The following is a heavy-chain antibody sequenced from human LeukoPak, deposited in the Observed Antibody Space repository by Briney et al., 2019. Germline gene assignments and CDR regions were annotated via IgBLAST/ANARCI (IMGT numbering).Heavy chain of an antibody. D-gene: IGHD3-10*01. CDR1: GGSINSGGYF. CDR3: ARDRHGSGTYNYYGMDV. V-gene: IGHV4-30-2*01. J-gene: IGHJ6*02. Sequence: PSETLSLTCTVSGGSINSGGYFWSWIRQPPGKGLEWIGYINQSENTYYNPSLKSRVTISVGRSKNQFSLKLSSVTAEDTAVYYCARDRHGSGTYNYYGMDVWGQGTTVTVSS. CDR2: INQSENT.